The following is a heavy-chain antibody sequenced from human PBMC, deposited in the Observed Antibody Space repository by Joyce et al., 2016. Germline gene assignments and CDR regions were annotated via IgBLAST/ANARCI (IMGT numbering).Heavy chain of an antibody. CDR3: AHAPATDRYYGMDV. D-gene: IGHD6-25*01. V-gene: IGHV2-5*02. CDR2: IYWDDDK. Sequence: QVTLKESGPTLVKPTQTLTLTCTFSGFSLSTSGVGVGRIRQPPGKALEWLALIYWDDDKRYSSSLKSRLTITKDTSKNQVVLTMTNMDPVDTATYYCAHAPATDRYYGMDVWGQGTTVTVSS. CDR1: GFSLSTSGVG. J-gene: IGHJ6*02.